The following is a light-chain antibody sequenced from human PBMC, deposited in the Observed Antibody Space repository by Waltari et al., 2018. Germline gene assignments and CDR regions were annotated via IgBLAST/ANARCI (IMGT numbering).Light chain of an antibody. CDR3: NSRDSGGNQVV. CDR2: CKN. V-gene: IGLV3-19*01. J-gene: IGLJ2*01. Sequence: YQQKVGRAHVLVIECKNSQPSGIPVRFSGCRSGSTASWTIAGGQAKDDADYYCNSRDSGGNQVVFGGGTKLAVL.